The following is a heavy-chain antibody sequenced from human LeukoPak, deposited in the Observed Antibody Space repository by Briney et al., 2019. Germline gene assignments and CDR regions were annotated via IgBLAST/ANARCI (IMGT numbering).Heavy chain of an antibody. CDR3: ARDAYDSSGYSFDY. CDR1: GDSISSSSYY. J-gene: IGHJ4*02. V-gene: IGHV4-39*07. CDR2: IYYRGST. Sequence: SETLSLTCTVSGDSISSSSYYWGWIRQPPGKGLEWIGSIYYRGSTYYNPSLKSRVTISVDKSKNQFSLKLSSVTAADTAVYYCARDAYDSSGYSFDYWGQGTLVTVSS. D-gene: IGHD3-22*01.